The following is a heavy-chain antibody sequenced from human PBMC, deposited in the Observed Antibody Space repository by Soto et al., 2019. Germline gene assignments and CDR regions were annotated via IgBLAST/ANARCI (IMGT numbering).Heavy chain of an antibody. CDR3: ARDPHLYYYDSSGYTNTYYYGMDV. Sequence: GASVKVSCKASGGTFSSYTISWVRQAPGQGLEWMGRIIPILGIANYAQKFQGRVTITADKSTSTAYMELSSLRSEDTAVYYCARDPHLYYYDSSGYTNTYYYGMDVWGQGTTVTVSS. D-gene: IGHD3-22*01. CDR2: IIPILGIA. CDR1: GGTFSSYT. V-gene: IGHV1-69*04. J-gene: IGHJ6*02.